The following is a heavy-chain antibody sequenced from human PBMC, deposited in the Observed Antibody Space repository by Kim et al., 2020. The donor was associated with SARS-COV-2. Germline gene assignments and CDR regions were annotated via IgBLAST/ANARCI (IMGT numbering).Heavy chain of an antibody. CDR1: KVTFNNYA. Sequence: GGSLRLSCAASKVTFNNYAMTGVRQAPGKGLEWVSVISAGGDTTYYADSVKGRFTISRDNSKNTLYLQMNSLRAEDTAFYYCAQAGPWATAREPTDWFDPWGQGTLVTVSS. D-gene: IGHD5-12*01. J-gene: IGHJ5*02. V-gene: IGHV3-23*01. CDR3: AQAGPWATAREPTDWFDP. CDR2: ISAGGDTT.